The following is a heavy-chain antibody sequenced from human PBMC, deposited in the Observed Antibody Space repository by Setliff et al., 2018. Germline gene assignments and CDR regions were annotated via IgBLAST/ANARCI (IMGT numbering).Heavy chain of an antibody. CDR2: ISSSSSTI. CDR1: GFTFSSYS. D-gene: IGHD3-3*01. V-gene: IGHV3-48*01. CDR3: ARGPYYDFWSGYGADAFDI. Sequence: GGSLRLSCAASGFTFSSYSMNWVRQAPGKGLEWVSSISSSSSTIYYADSVKGRFTISRDNAKNSLYLQMNSLRAEDTAVYYCARGPYYDFWSGYGADAFDIWGQGTMVTVSS. J-gene: IGHJ3*02.